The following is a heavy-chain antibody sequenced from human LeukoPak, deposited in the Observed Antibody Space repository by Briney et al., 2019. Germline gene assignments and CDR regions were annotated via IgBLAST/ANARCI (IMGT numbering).Heavy chain of an antibody. Sequence: GGSLRLSCAASGFTFSSYAMHWVRQAPGKGLEWVAVISYDGSNKYYADSVKGRFTISRDNSKNTLYLQMNSLRAEDTAVYYCARDRANSSSWYNYYYYYYMDVWGKGTTVTVS. CDR1: GFTFSSYA. J-gene: IGHJ6*03. V-gene: IGHV3-30-3*01. CDR2: ISYDGSNK. D-gene: IGHD6-13*01. CDR3: ARDRANSSSWYNYYYYYYMDV.